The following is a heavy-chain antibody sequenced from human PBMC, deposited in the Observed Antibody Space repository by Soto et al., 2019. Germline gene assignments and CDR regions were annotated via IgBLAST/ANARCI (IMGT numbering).Heavy chain of an antibody. CDR3: ARHSLRWDTVTKSDAFDI. CDR1: GGSISSYY. CDR2: IYYSGST. D-gene: IGHD4-17*01. Sequence: QVQLQESGPGLVKPSETLSLTCTVSGGSISSYYWSWIRQPPGKGLEWIGYIYYSGSTNYNPSLKSRVTISVDTSKNQFSLQLSSVTAADTAVYYCARHSLRWDTVTKSDAFDIWGQGTMVTVSS. J-gene: IGHJ3*02. V-gene: IGHV4-59*08.